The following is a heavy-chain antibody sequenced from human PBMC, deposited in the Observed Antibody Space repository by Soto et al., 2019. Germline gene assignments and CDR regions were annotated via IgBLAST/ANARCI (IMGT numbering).Heavy chain of an antibody. V-gene: IGHV3-23*01. CDR1: GFTFSSYS. CDR2: ISGSGGST. D-gene: IGHD5-12*01. J-gene: IGHJ6*02. Sequence: GGSLRLSCAASGFTFSSYSMNWVRQAPGKGLEWVSSISGSGGSTYYADSMRGRFTISRDNSKNTLYLQMNSLRAEDTAVYYCARGDGYISYYYGMDVWGQGTTVTVSS. CDR3: ARGDGYISYYYGMDV.